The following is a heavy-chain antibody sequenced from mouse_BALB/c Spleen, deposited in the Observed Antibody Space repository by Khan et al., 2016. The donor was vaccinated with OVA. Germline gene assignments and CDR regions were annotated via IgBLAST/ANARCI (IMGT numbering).Heavy chain of an antibody. V-gene: IGHV3-2*02. CDR1: GYSITSGYA. CDR2: ISYSGVT. CDR3: AGENYYGYYFDY. D-gene: IGHD1-1*01. Sequence: VQLQQPGPGLVKPSQSLSLTCTVTGYSITSGYAWNWIRQFPGNKLEWMGYISYSGVTSYTPSLKSRISITRDTSKNQFFLQLNSVTTEDTATYYCAGENYYGYYFDYWGQGTTLTVSS. J-gene: IGHJ2*01.